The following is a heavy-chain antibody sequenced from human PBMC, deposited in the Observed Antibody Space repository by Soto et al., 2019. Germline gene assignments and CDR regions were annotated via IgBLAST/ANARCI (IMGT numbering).Heavy chain of an antibody. CDR1: GGSISSYY. Sequence: SETLSLTCTVSGGSISSYYWSWIRQPPGKGLEWIGYIYYSGSTNYNPSLKSRVTISVDTSKNQFSLKLSSVTAAGTAVYYCARSPYYYDSSGYLRGDFDYWGQGTLVTVSS. V-gene: IGHV4-59*01. CDR2: IYYSGST. CDR3: ARSPYYYDSSGYLRGDFDY. J-gene: IGHJ4*02. D-gene: IGHD3-22*01.